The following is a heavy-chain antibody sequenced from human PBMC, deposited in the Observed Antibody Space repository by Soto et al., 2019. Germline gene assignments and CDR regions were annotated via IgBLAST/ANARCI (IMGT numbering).Heavy chain of an antibody. D-gene: IGHD2-2*01. V-gene: IGHV3-74*01. Sequence: EVQLVESGGGLVQPGGSLRLSCAASGFTFSSNWMHWVRQAPGKXXVWVSRINNDGSSTNYGDSVKGRFTISRDNAKNTLYLQMNSLRAEDTAVYYCARGGCTSTSCLDYWGQGTLVTVSS. CDR2: INNDGSST. CDR3: ARGGCTSTSCLDY. CDR1: GFTFSSNW. J-gene: IGHJ4*02.